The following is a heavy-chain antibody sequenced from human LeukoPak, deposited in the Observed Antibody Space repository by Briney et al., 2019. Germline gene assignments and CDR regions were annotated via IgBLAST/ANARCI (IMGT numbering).Heavy chain of an antibody. CDR2: ISTDNGNT. Sequence: ASVKVSCKASGYTFTSYGISWVRQAPGQGLEWMGWISTDNGNTNYAQKFQGRLTMTTYTSTSTAYMELRSLRSDDTAVYYCARPNIADSRGWYPPPRWFDPGAQEPLVPVPS. CDR1: GYTFTSYG. CDR3: ARPNIADSRGWYPPPRWFDP. J-gene: IGHJ5*02. D-gene: IGHD6-19*01. V-gene: IGHV1-18*04.